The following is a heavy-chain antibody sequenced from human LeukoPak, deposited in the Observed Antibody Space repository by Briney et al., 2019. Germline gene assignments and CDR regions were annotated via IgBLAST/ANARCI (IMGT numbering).Heavy chain of an antibody. J-gene: IGHJ3*02. V-gene: IGHV3-30*03. Sequence: GRSLRLSCAASGFTFSSYGMHWVRQAPGKGLEWVAVISYDGSNKYYADSVKGRFTISRDNSKNTLYLQMNSLRAEDTAVYYCARDQPELLVGVGAFDIWGQGTMVTVSS. CDR2: ISYDGSNK. CDR1: GFTFSSYG. CDR3: ARDQPELLVGVGAFDI. D-gene: IGHD1-26*01.